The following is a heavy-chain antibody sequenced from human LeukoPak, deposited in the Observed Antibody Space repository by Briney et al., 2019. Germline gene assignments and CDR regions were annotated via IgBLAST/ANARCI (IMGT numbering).Heavy chain of an antibody. V-gene: IGHV3-30*06. J-gene: IGHJ4*02. CDR2: ISYDGINK. CDR3: ARVGLRFLEWSAFDY. Sequence: GGSLRLSCSASGFTFSTYGMNWVRQAPGKGLEWVAVISYDGINKFYADSVKGRFTISRDNSKNTLYLQMNSLRAEDTAVYYCARVGLRFLEWSAFDYWGQGTLVTVSS. CDR1: GFTFSTYG. D-gene: IGHD3-3*01.